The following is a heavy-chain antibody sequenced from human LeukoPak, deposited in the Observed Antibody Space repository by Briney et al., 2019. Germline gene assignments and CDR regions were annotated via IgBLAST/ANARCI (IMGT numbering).Heavy chain of an antibody. V-gene: IGHV4-34*01. CDR1: GGSFSGYY. CDR3: ARGETRYYDFWSGYPNWFDP. D-gene: IGHD3-3*01. CDR2: INHSGST. J-gene: IGHJ5*02. Sequence: PSETPSLTCAVYGGSFSGYYWSWIRQPPGKGLEWIGEINHSGSTNYNPSLKSRVTISVDTSKNQFSLKLSSVTAADTAVYYCARGETRYYDFWSGYPNWFDPWGQGTLVTVSS.